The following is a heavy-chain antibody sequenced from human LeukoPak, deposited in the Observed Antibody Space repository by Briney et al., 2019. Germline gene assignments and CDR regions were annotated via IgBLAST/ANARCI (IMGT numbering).Heavy chain of an antibody. CDR2: IYYSGSA. CDR3: GRLRLGELLFDY. D-gene: IGHD2-15*01. V-gene: IGHV4-39*01. J-gene: IGHJ4*02. Sequence: PSQTLSLTCTVSGGLISLSSYFGASSRRPPGWGLERNGSIYYSGSAYYNPYLTSRVTITVDTSKNQFSLKLSSVSAADTAVYYCGRLRLGELLFDYWGQGTLVTVSS. CDR1: GGLISLSSYF.